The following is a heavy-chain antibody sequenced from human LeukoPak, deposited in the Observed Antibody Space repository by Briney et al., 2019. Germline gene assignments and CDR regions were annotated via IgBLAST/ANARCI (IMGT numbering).Heavy chain of an antibody. D-gene: IGHD3-3*01. CDR3: ARDHGDDAFDI. Sequence: ASVKVSCKASGYTFTNYYIHWVRQAPGQGLEWMGGINSNRGGTNYAQKFQGRVTMTRDTSISTAYMELRSVRSDDTAVYYCARDHGDDAFDIWGPGTMVTVSS. V-gene: IGHV1-2*02. J-gene: IGHJ3*02. CDR2: INSNRGGT. CDR1: GYTFTNYY.